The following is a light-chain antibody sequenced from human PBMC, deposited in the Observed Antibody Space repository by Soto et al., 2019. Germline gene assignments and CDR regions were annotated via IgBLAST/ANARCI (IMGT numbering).Light chain of an antibody. J-gene: IGKJ2*01. Sequence: EIVLTQSPATLSLSPGERATLSCRASQSVSSYLAWYQQKPGQAPRLLIYDASNRATGIPARFSGSGSGTDFTLTISSLEPEDFAVYYCQQDDSSPYTFGQGTKLEIK. CDR2: DAS. V-gene: IGKV3-11*01. CDR3: QQDDSSPYT. CDR1: QSVSSY.